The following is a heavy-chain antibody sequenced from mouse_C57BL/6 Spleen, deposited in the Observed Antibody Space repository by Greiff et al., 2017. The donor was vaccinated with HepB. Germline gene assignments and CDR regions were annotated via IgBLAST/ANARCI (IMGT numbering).Heavy chain of an antibody. CDR2: IDPENGDT. Sequence: EVQLQQSGAELVRPGASVKLSCTASGFNIKDDYMHWVKQRPEQGLEWIGWIDPENGDTEYASKFQGKATITADTSSNTAYLQLSSLTSEDTAVYYCTRLITTVVARLDYWGQGTTLTVSS. D-gene: IGHD1-1*01. J-gene: IGHJ2*01. CDR1: GFNIKDDY. CDR3: TRLITTVVARLDY. V-gene: IGHV14-4*01.